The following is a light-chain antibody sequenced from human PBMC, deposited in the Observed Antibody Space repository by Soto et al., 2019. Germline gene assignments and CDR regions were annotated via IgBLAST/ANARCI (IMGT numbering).Light chain of an antibody. CDR3: SSWTSSSSYV. Sequence: QSALTQPGSLSGSPGLSIAVSRSGTSSDVGGYNSVSWYQQYPGKAPKLIIHDVTNRPSGVSDRFSGSKSGNTASLTISGLQAEDEADYYCSSWTSSSSYVFGSGTKVTVL. CDR2: DVT. CDR1: SSDVGGYNS. V-gene: IGLV2-14*01. J-gene: IGLJ1*01.